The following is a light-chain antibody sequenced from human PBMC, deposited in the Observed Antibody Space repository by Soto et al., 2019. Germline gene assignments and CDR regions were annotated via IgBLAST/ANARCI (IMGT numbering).Light chain of an antibody. CDR3: SSYAVTNIFV. Sequence: QSALTQPASVSGSPGQSITISCTGTSSDVGSYNLVSWYQQHPGKAPKLMIYEGSKRPSGVPDRFSGSKSGSTASLTVSGLQAEDEADYYCSSYAVTNIFVFGTGTKVTVL. CDR2: EGS. CDR1: SSDVGSYNL. J-gene: IGLJ1*01. V-gene: IGLV2-14*02.